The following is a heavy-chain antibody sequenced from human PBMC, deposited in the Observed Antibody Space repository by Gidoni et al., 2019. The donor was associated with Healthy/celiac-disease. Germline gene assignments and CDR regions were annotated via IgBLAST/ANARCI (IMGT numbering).Heavy chain of an antibody. CDR3: ARAFGQLWP. D-gene: IGHD5-18*01. V-gene: IGHV4-31*03. J-gene: IGHJ5*02. CDR2: IYYSGST. Sequence: QLQLQESGPGLVKPSQTLSLTCTISRGSISSGGYYWRWIRQHPGKGLEWIVYIYYSGSTYYNPSLKSRVTISVDTSKHQFSLKLSSVTAAATAVYYCARAFGQLWPWGQGTMVTVSS. CDR1: RGSISSGGYY.